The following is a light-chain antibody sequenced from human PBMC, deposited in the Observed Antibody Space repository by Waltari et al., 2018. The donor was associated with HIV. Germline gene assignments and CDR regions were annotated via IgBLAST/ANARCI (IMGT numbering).Light chain of an antibody. Sequence: SSELTQDPAVSVALRQTVRITCQGDSLRSCYASRYQQKPGQAPVVVIYGTNNRPSGIPDRFSVSSSGNTASLTITGAQAEDEAVYYCNTRDSSGNVFGTGTKVTVL. CDR1: SLRSCY. CDR3: NTRDSSGNV. CDR2: GTN. J-gene: IGLJ1*01. V-gene: IGLV3-19*01.